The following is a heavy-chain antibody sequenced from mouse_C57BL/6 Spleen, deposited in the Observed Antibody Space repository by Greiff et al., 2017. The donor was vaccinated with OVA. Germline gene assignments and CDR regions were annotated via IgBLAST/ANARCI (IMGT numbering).Heavy chain of an antibody. Sequence: EVQRVESGEGLVKPGGSLKLSCAASGFTFSSYAMSWVRQTPEKRLEWVAYISSGGDYIYYADTVKGRFTISRDNARNTLYLQMSSLKSEDTAMYYCTRDTPYGSSLYYAMDYWGQGTSVTVSS. CDR3: TRDTPYGSSLYYAMDY. CDR2: ISSGGDYI. D-gene: IGHD1-1*01. V-gene: IGHV5-9-1*02. CDR1: GFTFSSYA. J-gene: IGHJ4*01.